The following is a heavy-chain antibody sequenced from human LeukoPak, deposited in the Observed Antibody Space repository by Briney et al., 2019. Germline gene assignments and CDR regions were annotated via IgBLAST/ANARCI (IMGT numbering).Heavy chain of an antibody. Sequence: GASVKVSCKASGYTFTGYYMHWVRQAPGQGLGWMGWINPNSGGTNYAQKFQGRVTMTRDTSISTAYMELSRLRSDDTAVYYCARDRVVVAASFRFDPWGQGTLVTVPS. V-gene: IGHV1-2*02. CDR3: ARDRVVVAASFRFDP. D-gene: IGHD2-15*01. CDR2: INPNSGGT. J-gene: IGHJ5*02. CDR1: GYTFTGYY.